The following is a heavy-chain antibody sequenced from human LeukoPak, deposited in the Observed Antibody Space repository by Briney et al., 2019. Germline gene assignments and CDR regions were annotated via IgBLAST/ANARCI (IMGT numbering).Heavy chain of an antibody. CDR1: GGSFSGYY. J-gene: IGHJ6*03. CDR2: INHSGST. D-gene: IGHD3-10*01. V-gene: IGHV4-34*01. Sequence: SETLSLTCAVYGGSFSGYYWSWIRQPPGKGLEWIGEINHSGSTNYNPSLKSRVTISVDTSKKQFSLKLSSVTAADTAVYYCARRVTYYYGSGNYYYYYIDVWGKGTTVTISS. CDR3: ARRVTYYYGSGNYYYYYIDV.